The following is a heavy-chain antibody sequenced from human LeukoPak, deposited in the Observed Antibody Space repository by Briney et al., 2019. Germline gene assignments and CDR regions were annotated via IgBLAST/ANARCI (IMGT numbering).Heavy chain of an antibody. CDR3: AREAYDFWTKGYFDY. CDR1: GFTFSSYG. CDR2: ISYDGSNK. V-gene: IGHV3-30*03. J-gene: IGHJ4*02. D-gene: IGHD3-3*01. Sequence: GRSLRLSCAASGFTFSSYGMHWVRQAPGKGLEWVAVISYDGSNKYYADSVKGRFTISRDNSKNTLYLQMNSLRAEDTAVYYCAREAYDFWTKGYFDYWGQGTLVTVSS.